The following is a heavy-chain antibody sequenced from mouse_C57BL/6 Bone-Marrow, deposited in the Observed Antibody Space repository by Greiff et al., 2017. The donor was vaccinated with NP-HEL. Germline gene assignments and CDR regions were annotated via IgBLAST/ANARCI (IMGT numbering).Heavy chain of an antibody. V-gene: IGHV1-39*01. CDR1: GYSFTDYN. CDR2: INPNYGTT. Sequence: ESGPELVKPGASVKISCKASGYSFTDYNMNWVKQSTGKSLEWIGVINPNYGTTSYNQKFKGKATLTVDQSSSTAYMQLNSLTSEDSAVYYCARSSVYDGYSYYAMDYWGQGTSVTVSS. D-gene: IGHD2-3*01. CDR3: ARSSVYDGYSYYAMDY. J-gene: IGHJ4*01.